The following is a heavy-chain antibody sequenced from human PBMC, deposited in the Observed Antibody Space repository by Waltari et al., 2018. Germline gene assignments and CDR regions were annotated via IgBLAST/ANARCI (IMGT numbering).Heavy chain of an antibody. Sequence: EVQLVESGGGLVQPGGSLRLSCAASGFTFSSYAMSWVRQAPGKGLEWVSAISGSGGSTYYADSVKGRFTISRDNSKNTLYLQMNSLRAEDTAVYYCTLDSSGYQNYFDYWGQGTLVTVSS. D-gene: IGHD3-22*01. CDR1: GFTFSSYA. J-gene: IGHJ4*02. CDR3: TLDSSGYQNYFDY. CDR2: ISGSGGST. V-gene: IGHV3-23*04.